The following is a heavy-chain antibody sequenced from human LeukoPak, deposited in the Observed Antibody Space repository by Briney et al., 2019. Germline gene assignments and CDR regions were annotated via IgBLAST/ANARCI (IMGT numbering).Heavy chain of an antibody. D-gene: IGHD3-22*01. CDR2: IYISGTT. J-gene: IGHJ4*01. CDR1: GGSISSNY. V-gene: IGHV4-4*07. CDR3: ARDEAGSGYIDY. Sequence: SETLSLTCTVSGGSISSNYWSWIRRPPGKGLEWIGRIYISGTTNYNSSLKSRITMSLDTSKNQLSLKLSSVTAADTAVYYCARDEAGSGYIDYWGQGTLITVSS.